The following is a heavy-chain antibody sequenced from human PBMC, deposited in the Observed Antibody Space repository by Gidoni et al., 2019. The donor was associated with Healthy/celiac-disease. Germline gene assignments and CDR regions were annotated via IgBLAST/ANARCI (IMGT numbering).Heavy chain of an antibody. V-gene: IGHV3-30*18. Sequence: QVQLVESGGGVVQPGRSLRLSCPASGFTFSSYGMHWVRQAPGKGLEWVAVISYDGRNKYYADSVKGRFTISSDNSKNTLYLQMNSLGAEDTAVYYCAKDLTEYGSGSYCFDYWGQGTLVTVSS. CDR2: ISYDGRNK. J-gene: IGHJ4*02. CDR3: AKDLTEYGSGSYCFDY. CDR1: GFTFSSYG. D-gene: IGHD3-10*01.